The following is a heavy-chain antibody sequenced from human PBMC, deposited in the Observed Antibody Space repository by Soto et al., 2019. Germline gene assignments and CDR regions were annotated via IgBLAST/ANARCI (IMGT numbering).Heavy chain of an antibody. CDR1: GYAFTSYD. J-gene: IGHJ6*03. CDR2: MNPNSGNT. Sequence: ASVKVSCKASGYAFTSYDINWVRQATGQGLEWMGWMNPNSGNTGYAQKFQGRVTMTRNTSISTAYMELSSLRSEDTAVYYCARVSSYYYYYYMYVWGKGTTVTVSS. V-gene: IGHV1-8*01. CDR3: ARVSSYYYYYYMYV. D-gene: IGHD6-13*01.